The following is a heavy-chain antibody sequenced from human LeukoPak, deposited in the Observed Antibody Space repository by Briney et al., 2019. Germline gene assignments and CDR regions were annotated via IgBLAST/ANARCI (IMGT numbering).Heavy chain of an antibody. CDR1: GFTFSDYY. Sequence: PGGSLRLSCAASGFTFSDYYMSWIRQAPGKGLEWVSCISSSGSTIYYADSVKGRFTISRDNAKNSLYLQMNSLRAEDTAVYYCARETAVPVFTDYAPEDYWGQGTLVTVSS. CDR3: ARETAVPVFTDYAPEDY. V-gene: IGHV3-11*01. CDR2: ISSSGSTI. D-gene: IGHD4-17*01. J-gene: IGHJ4*02.